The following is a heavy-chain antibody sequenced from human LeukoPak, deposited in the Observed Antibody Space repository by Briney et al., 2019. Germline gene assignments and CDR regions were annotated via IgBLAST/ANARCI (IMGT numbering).Heavy chain of an antibody. Sequence: GGSLRLSCAASGFTFSSYAMSWVRQAPGKGLEWVSAISGSGGSTYYADSVKGRFTISRDNSKNTLYLQMNSLRAEDTAVYYCAREDGQSYYASGYYYYGMDVWGQGTTVTVSS. CDR3: AREDGQSYYASGYYYYGMDV. CDR2: ISGSGGST. J-gene: IGHJ6*02. V-gene: IGHV3-23*01. CDR1: GFTFSSYA. D-gene: IGHD1-26*01.